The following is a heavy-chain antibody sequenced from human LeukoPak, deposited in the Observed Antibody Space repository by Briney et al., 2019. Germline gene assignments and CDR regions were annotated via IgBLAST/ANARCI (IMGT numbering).Heavy chain of an antibody. J-gene: IGHJ4*02. CDR2: ISSDSSIK. CDR1: RLNFSSYS. CDR3: ATYYWPTL. D-gene: IGHD2/OR15-2a*01. Sequence: GGSLRLSCVASSAASRLNFSSYSMNWVRQAPGKGLEWISYISSDSSIKKYADSVKGRFSIFRDNGKTSLYLQMASLRAEDTAVYYCATYYWPTLWGQGTLVTVSS. V-gene: IGHV3-48*01.